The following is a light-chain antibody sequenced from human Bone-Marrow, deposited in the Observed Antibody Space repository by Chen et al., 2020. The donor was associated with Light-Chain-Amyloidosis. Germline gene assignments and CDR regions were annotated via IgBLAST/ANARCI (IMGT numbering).Light chain of an antibody. CDR1: QSIGTY. V-gene: IGKV1-39*01. CDR2: AAS. Sequence: DIQMTQSPSSLSASVGDRVTITCRASQSIGTYLNWYQHRPGKAPNLLIYAASSLQSGVPSRFSGSGSGTDFALSISSLQPEDFATDYCQQSYSTWAFGQGTRGEFK. CDR3: QQSYSTWA. J-gene: IGKJ1*01.